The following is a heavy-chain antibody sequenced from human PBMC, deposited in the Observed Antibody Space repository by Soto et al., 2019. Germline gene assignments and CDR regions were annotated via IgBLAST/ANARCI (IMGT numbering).Heavy chain of an antibody. J-gene: IGHJ6*02. CDR3: ATPSGYDYYYYYGMDV. D-gene: IGHD5-12*01. V-gene: IGHV1-3*01. Sequence: QVQLVQSGAEVKKPGASVKVSCKASGYTFTSYGISWVRQAPGQRLEWMGWINAGNGNTKYSQKFQGRVTITRDTSASTAYMELSSLRSEDTAVYYCATPSGYDYYYYYGMDVWGQGTTVTVSS. CDR2: INAGNGNT. CDR1: GYTFTSYG.